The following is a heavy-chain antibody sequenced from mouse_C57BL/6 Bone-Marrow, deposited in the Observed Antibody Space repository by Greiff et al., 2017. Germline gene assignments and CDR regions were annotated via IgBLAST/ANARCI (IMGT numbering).Heavy chain of an antibody. CDR3: ARYGTSGYFDV. CDR1: GFTFTDYY. J-gene: IGHJ1*03. D-gene: IGHD3-1*01. V-gene: IGHV7-3*01. CDR2: IRNKANGYTT. Sequence: EVKVEESGGGLVQPGGSLSLSCAASGFTFTDYYMSWVRQPPGKALEWLGFIRNKANGYTTEYSASVKGRFTISRDNSQSILYLQMNALRAEDSATYYCARYGTSGYFDVWGTGTTVTVSS.